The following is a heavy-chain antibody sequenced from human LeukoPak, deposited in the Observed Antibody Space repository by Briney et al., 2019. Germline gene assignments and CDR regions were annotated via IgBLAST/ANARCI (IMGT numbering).Heavy chain of an antibody. J-gene: IGHJ6*03. D-gene: IGHD1-14*01. CDR1: GGSISSYY. CDR3: ARDGREDYYYYMDV. CDR2: IYYSGST. Sequence: SETLFLTCTVSGGSISSYYWSWIRQPPGKGLEWIGYIYYSGSTNYNPSLKSRVTISVDTSKNQFSLKLSSVTAADTAVYYCARDGREDYYYYMDVWGKGTTVTVSS. V-gene: IGHV4-59*12.